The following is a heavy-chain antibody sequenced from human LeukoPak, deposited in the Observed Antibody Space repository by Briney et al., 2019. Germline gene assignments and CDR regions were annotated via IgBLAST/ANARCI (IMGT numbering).Heavy chain of an antibody. CDR3: AKGHCSGGSCYDLYFQH. D-gene: IGHD2-15*01. J-gene: IGHJ1*01. Sequence: GGSLRLSCAASGFTFSSYAMSWVRQAPGKGLEWVSAISGSGGSTYYADSVKGRFTISRDNSKNTLYLQMNSLRAEDTAVYYCAKGHCSGGSCYDLYFQHWGQGTLVTVSS. CDR2: ISGSGGST. V-gene: IGHV3-23*01. CDR1: GFTFSSYA.